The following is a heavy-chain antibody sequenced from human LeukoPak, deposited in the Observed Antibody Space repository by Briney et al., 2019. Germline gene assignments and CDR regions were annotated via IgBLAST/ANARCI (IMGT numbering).Heavy chain of an antibody. D-gene: IGHD3-16*01. CDR2: IYTSGST. CDR3: ASPPRPHYGLTPPAGYFDY. J-gene: IGHJ4*02. CDR1: GGSISSYY. Sequence: PSETLSLTCTVSGGSISSYYWSWIRQPAGKGLEWIGRIYTSGSTNYNPSLKSRVTISVDESKHQFSLKLSSVTAADTAVYYCASPPRPHYGLTPPAGYFDYWGQGTLGTVSS. V-gene: IGHV4-4*07.